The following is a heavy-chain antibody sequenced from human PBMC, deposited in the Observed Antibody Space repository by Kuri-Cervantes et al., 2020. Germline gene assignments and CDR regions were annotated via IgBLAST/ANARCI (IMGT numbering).Heavy chain of an antibody. Sequence: ETLSLTCAASGFTVSSNYMSWVRQAPGKGLEWVSVIYSGGSTYYADSVKGRFTISRDNSKNTLYLQMNSLRAEDTAVYYCARGPVTMIVGSLFDYWGQGTLVTVSS. CDR3: ARGPVTMIVGSLFDY. CDR1: GFTVSSNY. D-gene: IGHD3-22*01. CDR2: IYSGGST. J-gene: IGHJ4*02. V-gene: IGHV3-53*01.